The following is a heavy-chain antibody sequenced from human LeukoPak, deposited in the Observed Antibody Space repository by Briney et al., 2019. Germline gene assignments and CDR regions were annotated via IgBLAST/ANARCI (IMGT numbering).Heavy chain of an antibody. CDR1: GGPISSSSYY. V-gene: IGHV4-39*01. CDR2: IYYSGRT. CDR3: ASVGKLGYYFDF. D-gene: IGHD7-27*01. J-gene: IGHJ4*02. Sequence: SETLSLTCNVSGGPISSSSYYWGWIRQSPGKGLEWIGDIYYSGRTYNKNPSLESRVTISIDTSKSQFSLKLSSVSAADTAIYYCASVGKLGYYFDFWGQGTLVTVSS.